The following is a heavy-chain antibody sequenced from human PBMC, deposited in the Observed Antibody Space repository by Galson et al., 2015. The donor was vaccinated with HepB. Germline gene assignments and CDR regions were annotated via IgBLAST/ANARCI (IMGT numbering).Heavy chain of an antibody. Sequence: SLRLSCAASGFTFSNTAMSWVRQAPGKGLQWVSGINAGAGHTYYADSVKGRFTISRDRSRNTLFLQMNGLTADDTALYYCAKVYDDYHFGHMDVWGNGTTVIVSS. D-gene: IGHD4-17*01. CDR1: GFTFSNTA. J-gene: IGHJ6*03. CDR2: INAGAGHT. V-gene: IGHV3-23*01. CDR3: AKVYDDYHFGHMDV.